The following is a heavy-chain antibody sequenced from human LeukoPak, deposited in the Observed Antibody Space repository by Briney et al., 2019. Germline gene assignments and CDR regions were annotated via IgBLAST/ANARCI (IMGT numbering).Heavy chain of an antibody. V-gene: IGHV4-39*07. CDR3: ARQDRITNSIDAFDI. CDR2: MYYSGNT. J-gene: IGHJ3*02. D-gene: IGHD1-1*01. CDR1: GGSISVNRYY. Sequence: SETLSLTCTVSGGSISVNRYYWAWIRRPPGKGPEWLGSMYYSGNTYYNPSLRSRVTISVDTSKNQFSLRLSSVTASDTAVYYCARQDRITNSIDAFDIWGQGTMVTVS.